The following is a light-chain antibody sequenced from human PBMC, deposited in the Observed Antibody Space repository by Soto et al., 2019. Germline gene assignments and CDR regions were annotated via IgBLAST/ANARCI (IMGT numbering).Light chain of an antibody. J-gene: IGLJ1*01. Sequence: QSALTQPPSASGSPGQSVTISCTGARSDVGAYKYVSWYQHHPGKAPKLMIYEVNKRPSGVPDRFSGSKSGNTASLTVSGLQAEDEADYYCCSYAGSIYVFGTGTKVTVL. V-gene: IGLV2-8*01. CDR2: EVN. CDR1: RSDVGAYKY. CDR3: CSYAGSIYV.